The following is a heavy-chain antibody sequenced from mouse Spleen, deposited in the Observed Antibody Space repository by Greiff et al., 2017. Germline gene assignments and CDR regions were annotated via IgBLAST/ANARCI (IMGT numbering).Heavy chain of an antibody. D-gene: IGHD4-1*01. CDR1: GYTFTSYW. CDR3: ATSGLGQGY. Sequence: QVQLQQPGAELVMPGASVKLSCKASGYTFTSYWMHWVKQRPGQGLEWIGEIDPSDSYTNYNQKFKGKATLTVDKSSSTAYMQLSSLTSEDSAVYYCATSGLGQGYWGQGTTLTVSS. CDR2: IDPSDSYT. V-gene: IGHV1-69*01. J-gene: IGHJ2*01.